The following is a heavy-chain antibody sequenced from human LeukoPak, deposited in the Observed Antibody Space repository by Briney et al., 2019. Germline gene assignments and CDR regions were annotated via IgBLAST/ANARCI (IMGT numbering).Heavy chain of an antibody. V-gene: IGHV4-4*07. J-gene: IGHJ6*03. D-gene: IGHD4-11*01. Sequence: SETLSLTCTVSGSSISSYYWSWIRQPAGKGLEWIGRIYTSGSINYNPSLKSRVTISVDKSNNQFSLKLSPVTAADTAVYYCARETGPYYSYYMDVWGKGTTVTVSS. CDR3: ARETGPYYSYYMDV. CDR2: IYTSGSI. CDR1: GSSISSYY.